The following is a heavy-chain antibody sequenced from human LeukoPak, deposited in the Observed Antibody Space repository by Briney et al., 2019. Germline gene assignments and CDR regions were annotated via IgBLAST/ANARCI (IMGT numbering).Heavy chain of an antibody. CDR2: ISFDGKSK. J-gene: IGHJ4*02. CDR3: ARDVGKDTITTEIAY. V-gene: IGHV3-30*03. D-gene: IGHD4-11*01. CDR1: EFTFSNYW. Sequence: GGSLRLSCAASEFTFSNYWMTWVRQAPGKGLEWVAVISFDGKSKNHADSVKGRFTISRDKSTLFLDMNNLRVEDTALYYCARDVGKDTITTEIAYWGQGTLVTVSS.